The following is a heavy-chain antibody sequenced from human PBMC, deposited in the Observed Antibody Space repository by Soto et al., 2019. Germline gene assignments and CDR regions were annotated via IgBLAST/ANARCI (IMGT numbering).Heavy chain of an antibody. Sequence: PGGXLRLSCAAAGFTFSHHAVSWVRQAPGKGLEWVSAISKGAGSTYYADSVKGRFTISRDNSKHTLYLQMNNLTAEDPAGYYCAKLYSTLSEYYFDYWGQGA. D-gene: IGHD2-2*02. CDR3: AKLYSTLSEYYFDY. CDR2: ISKGAGST. J-gene: IGHJ4*02. V-gene: IGHV3-23*01. CDR1: GFTFSHHA.